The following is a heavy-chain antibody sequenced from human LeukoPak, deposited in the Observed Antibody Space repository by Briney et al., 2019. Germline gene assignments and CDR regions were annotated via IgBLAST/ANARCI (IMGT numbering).Heavy chain of an antibody. CDR1: GYSFTSYW. J-gene: IGHJ4*02. CDR3: ARHLGGAYYDFWSGYSTIDY. Sequence: GESLKISCKGSGYSFTSYWIGWVRQMPGKGLEWMGIIYSGDSDTRYSPSFQGQVTISADKSISTAYLQWSSLKASDTAMYYCARHLGGAYYDFWSGYSTIDYWGQGTLVTVSS. CDR2: IYSGDSDT. V-gene: IGHV5-51*01. D-gene: IGHD3-3*01.